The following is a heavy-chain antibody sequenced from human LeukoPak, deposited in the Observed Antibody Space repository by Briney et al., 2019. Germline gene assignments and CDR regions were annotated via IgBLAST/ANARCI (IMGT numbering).Heavy chain of an antibody. CDR3: ARDPTPWPRYCSGGSCYFDY. CDR2: ISSSSYI. D-gene: IGHD2-15*01. CDR1: GFTFSSYS. Sequence: GGSLRLSCAASGFTFSSYSMNWVRQAPGKGLEWVSSISSSSYIYYADSVKGRFTISRDNAKNSLYLQMNSLRAEDTAVYYCARDPTPWPRYCSGGSCYFDYWGQGTLVTVSS. V-gene: IGHV3-21*01. J-gene: IGHJ4*02.